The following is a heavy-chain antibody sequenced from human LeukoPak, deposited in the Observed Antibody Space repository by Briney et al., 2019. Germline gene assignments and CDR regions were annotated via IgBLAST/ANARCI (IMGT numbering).Heavy chain of an antibody. V-gene: IGHV3-23*01. CDR3: AKERLTTTTFDS. J-gene: IGHJ4*02. D-gene: IGHD4-11*01. Sequence: PGGSLRLSCAASGFTFSTYGMSWVRQAPGKGLEWVSLISGSGGSTYYADSVKGRFTISRDNGKNTLSLQMNSLRAEDTALYYCAKERLTTTTFDSWGRGTLVTVSS. CDR1: GFTFSTYG. CDR2: ISGSGGST.